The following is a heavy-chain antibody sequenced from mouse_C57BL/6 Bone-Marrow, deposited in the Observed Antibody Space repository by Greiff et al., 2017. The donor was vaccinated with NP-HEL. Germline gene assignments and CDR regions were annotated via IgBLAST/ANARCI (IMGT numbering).Heavy chain of an antibody. CDR2: IDPTNGNT. D-gene: IGHD3-1*01. J-gene: IGHJ2*01. V-gene: IGHV14-3*01. CDR1: GYTFKNSY. Sequence: EVQLVESVAELVRPGASVKLSCTASGYTFKNSYMHWVKQRPEQGLEWIGRIDPTNGNTNYTAKFKGKATMTADKSSNSAYLQLSSLTSEDSAVYYCARGATDVDSDYWGRGTTLTVSS. CDR3: ARGATDVDSDY.